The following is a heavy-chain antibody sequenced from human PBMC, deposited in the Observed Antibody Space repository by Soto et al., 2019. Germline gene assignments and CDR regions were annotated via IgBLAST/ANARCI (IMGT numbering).Heavy chain of an antibody. D-gene: IGHD3-10*01. V-gene: IGHV3-23*01. Sequence: EVQLLESGGGLVQPGGSLRLSCAASGFTFNNYAMSWVRRAPGKGLEWVSTVGWSGRRTYCADSVKGRFTISRDNSKNRLYLQMSSLRAEDTAVYYCAKKYHYDSGTYLYHFDYWGQGTLVIVSS. J-gene: IGHJ4*02. CDR1: GFTFNNYA. CDR3: AKKYHYDSGTYLYHFDY. CDR2: VGWSGRRT.